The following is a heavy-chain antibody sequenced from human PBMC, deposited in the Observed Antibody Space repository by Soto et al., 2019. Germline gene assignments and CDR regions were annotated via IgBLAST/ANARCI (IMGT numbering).Heavy chain of an antibody. Sequence: SLRLSCVASGFSFSSYAMNWVRQAPGKGLEWVSTISGSFGSTYYADSVQGRFTISRDTSENMVHLQMRSLRVEDTAVYYCARGVGLCSVGACYAVWGQGQVITVSS. CDR1: GFSFSSYA. V-gene: IGHV3-23*01. J-gene: IGHJ4*02. D-gene: IGHD2-15*01. CDR3: ARGVGLCSVGACYAV. CDR2: ISGSFGST.